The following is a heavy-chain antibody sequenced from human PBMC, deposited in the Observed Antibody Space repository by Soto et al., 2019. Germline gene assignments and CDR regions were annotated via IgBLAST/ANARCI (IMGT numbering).Heavy chain of an antibody. V-gene: IGHV4-39*01. CDR1: RDTITSNSYF. CDR3: ARHFSVDFFDY. Sequence: SETLSLTYTVSRDTITSNSYFWAWIRQPPGKGLEWIGSIYHSGTTYYNPSLKSRVTISVDRSKNQFSLKLSSVTAADTAVYYCARHFSVDFFDYWGQGALVTVSS. CDR2: IYHSGTT. J-gene: IGHJ4*02.